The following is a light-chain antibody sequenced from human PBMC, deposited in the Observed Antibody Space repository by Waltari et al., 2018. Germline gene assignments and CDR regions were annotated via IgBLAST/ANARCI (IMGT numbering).Light chain of an antibody. V-gene: IGLV1-47*01. CDR2: KDY. J-gene: IGLJ3*02. CDR3: ATWDDSLNGWV. Sequence: QSVLTQPPSASGAPGQEVSISCSAGSTTLANYVFWYQQFPGTAPKLIVYKDYERPSGVPDRFSASKSGTSASLAISGLRSDDEADYYCATWDDSLNGWVFGGGTKLTVL. CDR1: STTLANY.